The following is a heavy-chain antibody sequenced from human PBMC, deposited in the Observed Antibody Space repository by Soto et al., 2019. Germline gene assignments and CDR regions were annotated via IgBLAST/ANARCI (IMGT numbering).Heavy chain of an antibody. CDR1: GGSISSYY. CDR3: ARELVAARFDP. CDR2: IYYSGST. J-gene: IGHJ5*02. Sequence: SETLSLTCTVSGGSISSYYWIWIRQPPGKGLEWIGYIYYSGSTNYNPSLKSRVTISVDTSKNQFSLKLSSVTAADTAVYYCARELVAARFDPWGQGTLVTVSS. V-gene: IGHV4-59*01. D-gene: IGHD5-12*01.